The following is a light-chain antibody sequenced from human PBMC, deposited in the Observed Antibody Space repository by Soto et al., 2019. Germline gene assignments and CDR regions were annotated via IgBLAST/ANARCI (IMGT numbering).Light chain of an antibody. V-gene: IGLV1-40*01. Sequence: QSVLTQPPSVSGAPGQRVTISCTGSSSNIGAHYDVHWYQQLPGTAPKLLIHDVNKRPPGVPDRFSASKSGNTASLTISGLQAEDEADYYCCSYAGEYKYVFGSGTKLTVL. J-gene: IGLJ1*01. CDR3: CSYAGEYKYV. CDR2: DVN. CDR1: SSNIGAHYD.